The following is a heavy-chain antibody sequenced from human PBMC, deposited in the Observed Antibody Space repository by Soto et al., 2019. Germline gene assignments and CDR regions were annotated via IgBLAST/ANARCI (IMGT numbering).Heavy chain of an antibody. D-gene: IGHD3-10*01. V-gene: IGHV4-34*01. CDR2: IHHSGRT. CDR3: ARGLGTFDP. Sequence: PSETLSLTXAVYGGSFSGYYWSWIRQPPGKGLEWIGEIHHSGRTSYSPSLKSRVAISVDTSKDQFSLKLSSVTAADAAVYYCARGLGTFDPWGQGTLVTVSS. J-gene: IGHJ5*02. CDR1: GGSFSGYY.